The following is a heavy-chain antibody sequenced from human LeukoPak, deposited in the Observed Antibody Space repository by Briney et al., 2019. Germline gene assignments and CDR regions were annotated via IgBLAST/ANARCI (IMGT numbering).Heavy chain of an antibody. D-gene: IGHD3-10*01. CDR3: AKVIGDYYFDY. J-gene: IGHJ4*02. CDR2: ISGSGGST. V-gene: IGHV3-23*01. Sequence: GGSLRLSCAASGFIFSSYAMNWVRQAPGKGLEWVSGISGSGGSTYYADSVKGRFTISRDNSKNTLYLQMNSLRAEDTAIYYCAKVIGDYYFDYWGQGTLVTVSS. CDR1: GFIFSSYA.